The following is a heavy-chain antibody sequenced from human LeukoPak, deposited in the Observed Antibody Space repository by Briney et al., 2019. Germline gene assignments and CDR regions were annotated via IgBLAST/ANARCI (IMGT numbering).Heavy chain of an antibody. V-gene: IGHV3-48*04. CDR1: GFICSTCG. Sequence: PGGSLSLCYAASGFICSTCGNHRVRQAPATGLPSVSYISSSGSTIYYADSVKGRFTISRDNAKNSLYLQMNSLRAEDTAVYYCASLPLQQLRRGYWGQGTLVTVSS. D-gene: IGHD4-11*01. J-gene: IGHJ4*02. CDR3: ASLPLQQLRRGY. CDR2: ISSSGSTI.